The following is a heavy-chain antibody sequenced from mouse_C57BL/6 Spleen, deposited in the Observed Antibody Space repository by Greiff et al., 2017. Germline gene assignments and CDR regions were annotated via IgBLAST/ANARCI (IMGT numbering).Heavy chain of an antibody. V-gene: IGHV1-55*01. J-gene: IGHJ3*01. Sequence: VQLQQPGAELVKPGASVTMSCKASGYTFTSYWITWVKQRPGQGLEWIGDIYPGSGSTNNNEKFKSKATLAVDTSSSTAYMLLSSLTSEDSAVYYGASLYYDYDPFAYWGQGTLVTVSA. CDR3: ASLYYDYDPFAY. CDR2: IYPGSGST. D-gene: IGHD2-4*01. CDR1: GYTFTSYW.